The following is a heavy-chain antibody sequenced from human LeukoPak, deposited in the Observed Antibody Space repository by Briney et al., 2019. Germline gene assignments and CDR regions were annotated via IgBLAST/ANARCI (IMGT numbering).Heavy chain of an antibody. CDR3: ARAHYDYDGSGYYPNTYYFDR. J-gene: IGHJ4*02. Sequence: KPSETLSFTSTVSGVSICSYYWGWLAPAPGQGRVWSGYVYYSRSTNDRPSLHSRVSISVDSSKNQFSLQLSSVTAADAAVYYCARAHYDYDGSGYYPNTYYFDRWGQGTLVTVSS. CDR1: GVSICSYY. CDR2: VYYSRST. V-gene: IGHV4-59*08. D-gene: IGHD3-22*01.